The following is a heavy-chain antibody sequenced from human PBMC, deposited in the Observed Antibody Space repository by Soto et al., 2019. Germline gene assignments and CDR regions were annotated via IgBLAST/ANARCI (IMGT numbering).Heavy chain of an antibody. CDR3: ARVALLYRKQAHDAFDI. D-gene: IGHD5-12*01. CDR1: GYTFTGYY. V-gene: IGHV1-2*02. J-gene: IGHJ3*02. Sequence: GASVKVSCKASGYTFTGYYMHWVRQAPGQGLEWMGWINPNSGGTNYAQKFQGRVTMTGDTSISTAYMELSRLRSDGTAVYYCARVALLYRKQAHDAFDIWGQGTMVTVSS. CDR2: INPNSGGT.